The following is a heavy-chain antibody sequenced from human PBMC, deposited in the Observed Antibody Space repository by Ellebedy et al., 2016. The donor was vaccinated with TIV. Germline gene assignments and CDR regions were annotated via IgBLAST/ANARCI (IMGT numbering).Heavy chain of an antibody. CDR2: ISGTGGNS. V-gene: IGHV3-23*01. D-gene: IGHD3-22*01. CDR3: AKDPALVYDTSYYYLDF. Sequence: GESLKISCAASGFTFSSYGIIWVRQSPGKGLEWVSGISGTGGNSYYADSVKGRFTISRDNSKNTLYLQMESLRAEDSAVYFCAKDPALVYDTSYYYLDFWGQGTLVSVS. J-gene: IGHJ4*02. CDR1: GFTFSSYG.